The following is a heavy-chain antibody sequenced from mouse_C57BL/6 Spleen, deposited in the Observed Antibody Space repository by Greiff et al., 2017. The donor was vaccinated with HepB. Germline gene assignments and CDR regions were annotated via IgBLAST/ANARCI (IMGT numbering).Heavy chain of an antibody. CDR1: GYTFTSYW. D-gene: IGHD1-1*01. CDR2: IDPSDSYT. J-gene: IGHJ2*01. V-gene: IGHV1-50*01. CDR3: ARSIYYYGSRQGNFDY. Sequence: QVQLQQPGAELVKPGASVKLSCKASGYTFTSYWMQWVKQRPGQGLEWIGEIDPSDSYTNYNQKFKGKATVTVDTSSSTAYIQLSSLTSEDSAVYYCARSIYYYGSRQGNFDYWGQGTTLTVSS.